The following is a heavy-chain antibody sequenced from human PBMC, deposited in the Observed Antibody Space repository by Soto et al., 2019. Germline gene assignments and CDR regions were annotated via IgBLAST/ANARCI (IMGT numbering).Heavy chain of an antibody. CDR2: IYYSGST. CDR3: ARTYETYCGGDCSGFDY. CDR1: GGSISSGGYY. J-gene: IGHJ4*02. D-gene: IGHD2-21*02. V-gene: IGHV4-31*03. Sequence: SETLSLTCTVSGGSISSGGYYWSWIRQHPGKGLEWIGYIYYSGSTYYNPSLKSRVTISVDTSKNQFSLKLSSVTAADTAVYYCARTYETYCGGDCSGFDYWGQGTLVTVSS.